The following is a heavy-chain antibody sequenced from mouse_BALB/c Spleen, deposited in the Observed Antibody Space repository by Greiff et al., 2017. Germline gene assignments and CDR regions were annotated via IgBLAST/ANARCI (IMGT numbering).Heavy chain of an antibody. J-gene: IGHJ2*01. CDR2: IYPGNSDT. CDR3: TRYYYDYDRPYFDY. Sequence: VQLQQSGTVLARPGASVKMSCKASGYSFTSYWMHWVKQRPGQGLEWIGAIYPGNSDTSYNQKFKGKAKLTAVTSASTAYMELSSLTNEDSAVYYCTRYYYDYDRPYFDYWGQGTTLTVSS. CDR1: GYSFTSYW. D-gene: IGHD2-4*01. V-gene: IGHV1-5*01.